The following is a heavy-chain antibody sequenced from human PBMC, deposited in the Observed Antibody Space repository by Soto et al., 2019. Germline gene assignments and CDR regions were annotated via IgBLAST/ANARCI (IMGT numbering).Heavy chain of an antibody. J-gene: IGHJ4*02. Sequence: VGSLRLSCEASGFTFSGYWMSWVRQAPGKGLEWVADIKHDGSVQYYVDSVKGRFTISRDNAKNSVSLQMNTLRVEDTAVYYCAREDSIIIPAVSDFWGQGTLVTVSS. CDR2: IKHDGSVQ. CDR1: GFTFSGYW. CDR3: AREDSIIIPAVSDF. D-gene: IGHD2-2*01. V-gene: IGHV3-7*01.